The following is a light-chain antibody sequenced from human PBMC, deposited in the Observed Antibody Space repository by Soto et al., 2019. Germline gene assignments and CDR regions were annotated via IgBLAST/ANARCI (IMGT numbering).Light chain of an antibody. CDR1: SSNIGDYNY. CDR2: DVT. V-gene: IGLV2-11*01. Sequence: SALTRPRSVSGSPGQSVTISCTGTSSNIGDYNYVSWYQQHPGKAPKVMIYDVTKRPAGVPDRFSGSKSGNSASLTISGLQAEDEADYYCCSYAGNYISVFGNGTKVTLL. CDR3: CSYAGNYISV. J-gene: IGLJ1*01.